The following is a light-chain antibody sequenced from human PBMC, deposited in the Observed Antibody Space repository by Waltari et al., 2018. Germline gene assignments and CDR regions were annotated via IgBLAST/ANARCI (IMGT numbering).Light chain of an antibody. Sequence: QSALTQPASVSGSPGQSITISCTGTSRDVGGYKYFSWYQQHPGKAPKLMIYDVSERPSGVSNRFSGSKSGNTASLTVSGLQAEDEADYYCSSYAGSNNVIFGGGTRLTVL. J-gene: IGLJ2*01. CDR2: DVS. V-gene: IGLV2-14*01. CDR1: SRDVGGYKY. CDR3: SSYAGSNNVI.